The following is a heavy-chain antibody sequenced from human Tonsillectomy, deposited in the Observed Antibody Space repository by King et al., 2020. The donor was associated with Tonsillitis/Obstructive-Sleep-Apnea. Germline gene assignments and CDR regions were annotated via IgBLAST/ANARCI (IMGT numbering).Heavy chain of an antibody. CDR2: IKSKTDGGTT. Sequence: EVQLVESGGGLVKPGGSLRLSCAASGFTFSNAWMNWVRQAPGKGLEWVGRIKSKTDGGTTDYAAPVKGSFTISRDDLKNTLYLQMNSLKTEDTSLYYWPTDGPWGYGDPQWEYWGHGNLVTVSS. J-gene: IGHJ4*01. CDR3: PTDGPWGYGDPQWEY. CDR1: GFTFSNAW. D-gene: IGHD4-17*01. V-gene: IGHV3-15*07.